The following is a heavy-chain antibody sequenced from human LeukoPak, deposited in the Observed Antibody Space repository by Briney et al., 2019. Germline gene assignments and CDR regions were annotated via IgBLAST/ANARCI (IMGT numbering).Heavy chain of an antibody. D-gene: IGHD3-10*01. CDR2: ISWNSGNI. J-gene: IGHJ6*02. V-gene: IGHV3-9*01. Sequence: GGSLRLSCAASGFTFDDYAMLWVRQAPGKGLEWVSGISWNSGNIDYADSVKGRFTISRDNAKNSLYLQMNSLRADDTALYYCAKSRGGYNYYYGMDVWGQGTTVTVSS. CDR1: GFTFDDYA. CDR3: AKSRGGYNYYYGMDV.